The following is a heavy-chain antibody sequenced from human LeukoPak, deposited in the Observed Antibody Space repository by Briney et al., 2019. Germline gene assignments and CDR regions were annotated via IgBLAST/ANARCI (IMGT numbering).Heavy chain of an antibody. CDR2: IYYSGST. CDR3: ARVTGYIIEDYFDY. Sequence: KSSETLSLTCTVSGGSISSYYWSWIRQPPGKGLEWVGYIYYSGSTNYNPSLKSRVTISVKTSKNQFSLKLSSVTAADTAVYYCARVTGYIIEDYFDYWGQGTLVTVSS. D-gene: IGHD6-13*01. CDR1: GGSISSYY. V-gene: IGHV4-59*01. J-gene: IGHJ4*02.